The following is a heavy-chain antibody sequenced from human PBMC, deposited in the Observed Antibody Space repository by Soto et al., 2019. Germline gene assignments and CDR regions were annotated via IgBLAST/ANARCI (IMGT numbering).Heavy chain of an antibody. V-gene: IGHV3-23*01. D-gene: IGHD3-16*01. Sequence: EVQLLESGGGLVQPGGSLRLSCVVSGFTFSRFAMSWVRQAPGKGLEWVSIINSSGGTTYYADSVKGRFTISRDNSKNTLYLQMNSLRAEDTAVYYCARDYSYACDYWGQGTLVTVSS. J-gene: IGHJ4*02. CDR1: GFTFSRFA. CDR3: ARDYSYACDY. CDR2: INSSGGTT.